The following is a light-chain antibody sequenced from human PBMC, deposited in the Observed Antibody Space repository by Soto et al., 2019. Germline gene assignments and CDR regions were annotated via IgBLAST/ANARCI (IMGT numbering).Light chain of an antibody. CDR3: QQYNNWALVI. J-gene: IGKJ4*01. V-gene: IGKV3-15*01. Sequence: MTQSPSTLSVSPGERVTLSCRASQSVSSDLAWYQQKPGQAPRLLIYGASTRATGIPARFSGSGSGTEFTLTISSLQSEDFEVYYCQQYNNWALVIFRGGTKVDIK. CDR1: QSVSSD. CDR2: GAS.